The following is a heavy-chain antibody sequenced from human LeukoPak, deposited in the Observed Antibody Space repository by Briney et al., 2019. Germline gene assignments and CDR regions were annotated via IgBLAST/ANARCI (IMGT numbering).Heavy chain of an antibody. CDR2: IIPILGIA. J-gene: IGHJ5*02. CDR1: GGTFSSYA. CDR3: ARWVSSGYDSNWFDP. V-gene: IGHV1-69*04. D-gene: IGHD5-12*01. Sequence: GASVKVSCKASGGTFSSYAISWVRQAPGQGLEWMGRIIPILGIANYAQKFQGRVTITADKSTSTAYMELSSLRSEDTAVYYCARWVSSGYDSNWFDPWGQGTLVTVSS.